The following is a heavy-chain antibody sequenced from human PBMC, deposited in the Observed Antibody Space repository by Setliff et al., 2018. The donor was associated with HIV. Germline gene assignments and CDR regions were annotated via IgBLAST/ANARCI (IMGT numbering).Heavy chain of an antibody. V-gene: IGHV4-38-2*01. D-gene: IGHD6-19*01. CDR1: GYSISSGYY. Sequence: SETLSLTCAVSGYSISSGYYWGWIRQPPGKGLEWIGSIYHSGSTYYNPSLKSRVTISVDTSKKQFSLKLSSVTAADTAVYYCARQLAVADYFDYWGQGTLVTAPQ. CDR2: IYHSGST. CDR3: ARQLAVADYFDY. J-gene: IGHJ4*02.